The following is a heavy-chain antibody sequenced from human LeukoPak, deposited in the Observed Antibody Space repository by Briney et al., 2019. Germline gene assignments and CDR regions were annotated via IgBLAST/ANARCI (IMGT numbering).Heavy chain of an antibody. CDR1: GFTFSSYS. J-gene: IGHJ5*02. CDR2: ISSSSSTI. D-gene: IGHD6-19*01. V-gene: IGHV3-48*01. Sequence: GGSLRLSCAASGFTFSSYSMNWVRQAPGKGLEWVSYISSSSSTIYYAGSVKGRFTISRDNAKNSLYLQMNSLRAEDTAVYYCAREDSSGWYNWFDPWGQGTLVTVSS. CDR3: AREDSSGWYNWFDP.